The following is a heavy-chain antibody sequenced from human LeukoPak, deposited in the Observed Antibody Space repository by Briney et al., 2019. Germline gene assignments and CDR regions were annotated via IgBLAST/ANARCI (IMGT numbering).Heavy chain of an antibody. CDR3: ATMVRGVITNIDY. J-gene: IGHJ4*02. CDR1: GGSISSSSYY. D-gene: IGHD3-10*01. Sequence: SSETLSLTCTVSGGSISSSSYYWGWIRQPPGKGLEWIGSIYYSGSTYYNPSLKSRLTISVDTSKNQFSLKLSSVTAADTAVYYCATMVRGVITNIDYWGQGTLASVSS. CDR2: IYYSGST. V-gene: IGHV4-39*01.